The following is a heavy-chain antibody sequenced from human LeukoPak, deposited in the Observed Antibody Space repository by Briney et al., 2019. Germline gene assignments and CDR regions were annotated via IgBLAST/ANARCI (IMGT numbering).Heavy chain of an antibody. D-gene: IGHD1-14*01. CDR1: GGTFSSYA. CDR3: ARARAHRKTVPYYFDY. J-gene: IGHJ4*02. Sequence: ASVKVSCKASGGTFSSYAISRVRQAPGQGLEWMGGIIPIFGTANYAQKFQGRVTITTDESTSTAYMELSSLRSEDTAVYYCARARAHRKTVPYYFDYWAREPWSPSPQ. CDR2: IIPIFGTA. V-gene: IGHV1-69*05.